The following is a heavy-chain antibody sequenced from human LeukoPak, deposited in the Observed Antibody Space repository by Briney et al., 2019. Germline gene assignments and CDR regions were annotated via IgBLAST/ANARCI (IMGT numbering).Heavy chain of an antibody. CDR2: ISPHSGGT. CDR1: GYTFTGYY. Sequence: GASVKVSCKASGYTFTGYYMHWVRQAPGQGLEWMGWISPHSGGTNYAQKFQGRVTMTRDTSISTVYMELSRLRSDDTAVYYCTRGSANFGEFDFDYWGQGTLVTVSS. J-gene: IGHJ4*02. D-gene: IGHD3-10*01. CDR3: TRGSANFGEFDFDY. V-gene: IGHV1-2*02.